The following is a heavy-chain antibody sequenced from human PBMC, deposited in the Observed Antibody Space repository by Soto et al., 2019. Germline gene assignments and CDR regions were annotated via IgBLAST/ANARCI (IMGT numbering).Heavy chain of an antibody. D-gene: IGHD1-1*01. CDR1: GFTFSSYG. CDR2: ISYDEINK. V-gene: IGHV3-30*18. CDR3: AKSVYNWNDGFFDY. J-gene: IGHJ4*02. Sequence: QVQLVESGGGVVQPGRSLRLSCAASGFTFSSYGMHWVRQAPGKGLEWVAIISYDEINKYYADSVKGRFTISRDNSKNTLYLQMNRLRAEDTAVYYCAKSVYNWNDGFFDYWGQGTLVNVSS.